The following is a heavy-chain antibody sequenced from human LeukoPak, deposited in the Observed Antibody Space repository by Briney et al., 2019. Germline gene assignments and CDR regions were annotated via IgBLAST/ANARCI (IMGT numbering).Heavy chain of an antibody. CDR1: GGSISSSSYY. Sequence: PSETLSLTCTVSGGSISSSSYYWGWIRQPPGKGLEWIGSIYYSGSTYYNPSLKSRVTISVDTSKNQFSLKLSSVTAADTAVYYCAGDVMSTALDAFDVWGQGTVVTVSS. D-gene: IGHD1-1*01. CDR3: AGDVMSTALDAFDV. CDR2: IYYSGST. J-gene: IGHJ3*01. V-gene: IGHV4-39*07.